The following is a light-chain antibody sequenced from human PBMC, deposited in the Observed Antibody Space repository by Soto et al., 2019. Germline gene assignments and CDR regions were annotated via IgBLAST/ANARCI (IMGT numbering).Light chain of an antibody. CDR2: EVS. J-gene: IGLJ1*01. CDR1: SSDIGYYNY. Sequence: QSVLTQPASVSGSPGQSITISCTGTSSDIGYYNYVSWFQHHPGTAPKLMIYEVSNRPSGVSNRFSGSKSGNTASLTISGLRADEEADYYCISYKTSSTYVFGTGTKVTV. V-gene: IGLV2-14*01. CDR3: ISYKTSSTYV.